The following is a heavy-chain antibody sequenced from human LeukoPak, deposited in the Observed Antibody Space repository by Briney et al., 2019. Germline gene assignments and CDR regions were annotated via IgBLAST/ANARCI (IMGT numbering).Heavy chain of an antibody. CDR3: ARDLLIPLYYFDY. Sequence: GGSLRLSCAASGFTFSSYWMSWVRQAPGKGLEWVANIKQDGSEKYYVDSVKGRFTISRDNAKNSLYLQMNSLRAEDTAVYYCARDLLIPLYYFDYWGQGTLVTVSS. CDR1: GFTFSSYW. J-gene: IGHJ4*02. CDR2: IKQDGSEK. D-gene: IGHD2-21*01. V-gene: IGHV3-7*01.